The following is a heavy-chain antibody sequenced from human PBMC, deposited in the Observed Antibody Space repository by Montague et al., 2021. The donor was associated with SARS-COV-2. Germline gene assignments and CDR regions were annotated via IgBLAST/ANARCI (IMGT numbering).Heavy chain of an antibody. CDR3: ARDDYDILTGYYY. V-gene: IGHV3-21*01. CDR1: GFTFSSYC. J-gene: IGHJ4*02. Sequence: SLRLSCAASGFTFSSYCMNWVRQAPGKGLEWVSSISSSSSYIYYADSVKGRFTISRDNAKNSLYLQMNSLRAEDTAVYYCARDDYDILTGYYYWGQGTLVTVSS. CDR2: ISSSSSYI. D-gene: IGHD3-9*01.